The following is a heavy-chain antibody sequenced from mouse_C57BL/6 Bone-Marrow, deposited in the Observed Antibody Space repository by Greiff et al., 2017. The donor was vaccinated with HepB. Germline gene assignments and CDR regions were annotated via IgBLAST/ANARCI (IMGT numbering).Heavy chain of an antibody. CDR3: ARYPLYYYGSSPLYAMDY. CDR2: INPNNGGT. D-gene: IGHD1-1*01. J-gene: IGHJ4*01. Sequence: EVQLQQSGPELVKPGASVKISCKASGYTFTDYYMNWVKQSHGKSLEWIGDINPNNGGTSYNQKFKGKATLTVDKSSSTAYMELRSLTSEDSAVYYCARYPLYYYGSSPLYAMDYWGQGTSVTVSS. V-gene: IGHV1-26*01. CDR1: GYTFTDYY.